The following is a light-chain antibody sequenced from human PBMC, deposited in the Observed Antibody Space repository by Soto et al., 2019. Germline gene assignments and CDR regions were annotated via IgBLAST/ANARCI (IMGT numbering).Light chain of an antibody. V-gene: IGLV4-69*01. CDR3: QTWGTGIIV. CDR1: SGHSSYA. J-gene: IGLJ2*01. Sequence: QPVLTQSPSASASLGASVKLTCTLSSGHSSYAIAWHQQQPEKGPRYLMKLNSDGSHSKGDGIPDRFSGSISGAERYLTISSLQSEDEADDYCQTWGTGIIVFGGGTKLTVL. CDR2: LNSDGSH.